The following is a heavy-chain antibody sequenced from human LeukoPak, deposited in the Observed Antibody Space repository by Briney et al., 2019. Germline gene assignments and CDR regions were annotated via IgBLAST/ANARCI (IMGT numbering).Heavy chain of an antibody. CDR3: AMLHDYVWGSCRHDY. CDR1: GGTFSSYA. V-gene: IGHV1-69*04. D-gene: IGHD3-16*02. J-gene: IGHJ4*02. Sequence: ASVKVSCKASGGTFSSYAISWVRQAPGQGLEWMGRIIPILGIANYAQKFQGRVTITADKSTSTAYMELSSLRSEDTAVYYCAMLHDYVWGSCRHDYWGQGTLVTVSS. CDR2: IIPILGIA.